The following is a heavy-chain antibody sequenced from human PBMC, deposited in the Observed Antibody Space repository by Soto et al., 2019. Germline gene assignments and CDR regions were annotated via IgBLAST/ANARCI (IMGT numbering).Heavy chain of an antibody. CDR2: MHRGGST. J-gene: IGHJ4*02. V-gene: IGHV3-53*01. Sequence: SLRLSCVVSGFSVSGSSIFWVRQATGKGLEWVSLMHRGGSTDNADSVKGRFTTSRDKSKNTLYLHMNGLRVEDTAVYYCARVSTTLVDHFDCWGQGTLVTVSS. D-gene: IGHD1-1*01. CDR1: GFSVSGSS. CDR3: ARVSTTLVDHFDC.